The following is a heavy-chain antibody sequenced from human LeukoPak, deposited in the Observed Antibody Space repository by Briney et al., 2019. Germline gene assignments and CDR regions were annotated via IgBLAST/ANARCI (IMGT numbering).Heavy chain of an antibody. D-gene: IGHD2-21*02. CDR2: TSPYNGNI. CDR3: ARGTRPWGADCGGDCYLDY. V-gene: IGHV1-18*01. Sequence: ASVKVSCKASSYTFTNYGISWVRQAPGQGLEWMGWTSPYNGNINYAQKLQGRVTITADESTSTAYMELSSLRSEDTAVYYCARGTRPWGADCGGDCYLDYWGQGTLVTVSS. J-gene: IGHJ4*02. CDR1: SYTFTNYG.